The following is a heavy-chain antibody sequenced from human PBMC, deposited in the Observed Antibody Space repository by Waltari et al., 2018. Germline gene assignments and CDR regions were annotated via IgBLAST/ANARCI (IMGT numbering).Heavy chain of an antibody. CDR1: GGTFRSSA. V-gene: IGHV1-69*14. J-gene: IGHJ4*02. D-gene: IGHD3-9*01. CDR3: ARGGYDILTGGFDY. CDR2: TIPIFGTA. Sequence: QVQLVQSGAEVKKPGSSVKVSCKAAGGTFRSSAISWVRQAPGQALELMGGTIPIFGTANYAQKFQVRVTITADKSTSTAYMELSSLRSEDTAVYYCARGGYDILTGGFDYWGQGTLVTVSS.